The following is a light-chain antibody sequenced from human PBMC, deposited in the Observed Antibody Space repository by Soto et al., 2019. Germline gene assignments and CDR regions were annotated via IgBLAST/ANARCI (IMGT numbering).Light chain of an antibody. CDR2: KAS. J-gene: IGKJ1*01. V-gene: IGKV1-5*03. Sequence: DIQMTQSPSTLSASVGDRVTITCRASQSISSWLAWYQQKPGKAPKLLIYKASNLESGVPSRFSGSGSGTEFTLTIGSLQPDDLASYYCQQYNSHWTFGQGTRWIS. CDR1: QSISSW. CDR3: QQYNSHWT.